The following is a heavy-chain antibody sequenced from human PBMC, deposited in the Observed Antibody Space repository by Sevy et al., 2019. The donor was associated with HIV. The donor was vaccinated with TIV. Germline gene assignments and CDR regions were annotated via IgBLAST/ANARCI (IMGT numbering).Heavy chain of an antibody. D-gene: IGHD2-2*01. Sequence: ASVKVSCKASGYTFTGYYMYWVRQAPGQGLEWMGRINPNSGGTNYAQKFQGRVTMTRDTSISTAYMELSRLRSDDTAAYYCARGVVPAAIYYYYYYGMDVWGQGTTVTVSS. CDR2: INPNSGGT. J-gene: IGHJ6*02. CDR3: ARGVVPAAIYYYYYYGMDV. V-gene: IGHV1-2*06. CDR1: GYTFTGYY.